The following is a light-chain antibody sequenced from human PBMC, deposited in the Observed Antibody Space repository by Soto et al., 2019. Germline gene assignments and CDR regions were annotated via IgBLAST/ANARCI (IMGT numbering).Light chain of an antibody. CDR3: SAYASGNSVV. CDR2: EGN. J-gene: IGLJ2*01. V-gene: IGLV2-23*01. CDR1: SGDVGNYNL. Sequence: QSALTQPASVSGSPGQSITISCTGTSGDVGNYNLVPWYQQHPGKAPKLIIYEGNQRPSGVSNRFSGSTSGNTASLTISGLQADDEADYYCSAYASGNSVVFGGGTKLTVL.